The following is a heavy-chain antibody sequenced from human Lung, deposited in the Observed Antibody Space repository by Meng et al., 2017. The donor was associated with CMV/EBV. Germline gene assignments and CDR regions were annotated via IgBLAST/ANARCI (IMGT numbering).Heavy chain of an antibody. CDR3: ARRGDHIVVVPAAISTRKQGYGMHV. J-gene: IGHJ6*02. CDR2: INHSGST. Sequence: SETXSLXCAVYGGSFSGYYWSWIRQPPGKGLEWIGEINHSGSTNYNPSLKSRVTISVDTSKNQFSLKLSSVTAADTAVYYCARRGDHIVVVPAAISTRKQGYGMHVWXQGTTVTVSS. CDR1: GGSFSGYY. V-gene: IGHV4-34*01. D-gene: IGHD2-2*01.